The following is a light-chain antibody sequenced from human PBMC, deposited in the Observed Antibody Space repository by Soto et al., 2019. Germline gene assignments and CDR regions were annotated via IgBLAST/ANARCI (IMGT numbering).Light chain of an antibody. CDR2: KAS. J-gene: IGKJ1*01. Sequence: DIQMTQSPSILSASVGDSVAIACRASQSISSWLAWYQQKPGKAPKLLIYKASSLESGAPSRFSGSGSGTEFTLTISSLQPEDFATYYCQQYNSYSWTFGQGTKVDIK. V-gene: IGKV1-5*03. CDR3: QQYNSYSWT. CDR1: QSISSW.